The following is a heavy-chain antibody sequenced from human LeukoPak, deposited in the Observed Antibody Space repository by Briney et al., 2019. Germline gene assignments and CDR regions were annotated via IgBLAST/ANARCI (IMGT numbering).Heavy chain of an antibody. CDR1: GGSTSSYY. CDR3: ARLKYDFWSGYYRAGDYYYYYMDV. Sequence: SETLSLTCTVSGGSTSSYYWSWIRQPPGKGLEWIGYIYTSGSTNYNPSLKSRVTISVDTSKNQFSLKLSSVTAADTAVYYCARLKYDFWSGYYRAGDYYYYYMDVWGKGTTVTVSS. D-gene: IGHD3-3*01. V-gene: IGHV4-4*09. J-gene: IGHJ6*03. CDR2: IYTSGST.